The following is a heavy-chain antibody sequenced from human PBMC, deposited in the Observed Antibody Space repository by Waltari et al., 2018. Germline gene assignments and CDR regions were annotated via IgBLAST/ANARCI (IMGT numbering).Heavy chain of an antibody. V-gene: IGHV4-34*01. J-gene: IGHJ4*02. Sequence: QVQLQQWGAGLLKPSETLSLTCAVYGGSFSGYSWRWIRQPPGKGLEWIGEINHSGSTNYNPSLKSRVTISVDTSKNQFSLKLSSVTAADTAVYYCARGRTYSSSSASDYWGQGTLVTVSS. D-gene: IGHD6-6*01. CDR3: ARGRTYSSSSASDY. CDR2: INHSGST. CDR1: GGSFSGYS.